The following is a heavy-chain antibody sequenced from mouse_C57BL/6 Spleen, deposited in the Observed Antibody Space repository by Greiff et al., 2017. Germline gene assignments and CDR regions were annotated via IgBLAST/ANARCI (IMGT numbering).Heavy chain of an antibody. V-gene: IGHV3-6*01. CDR2: ISYDGSN. CDR1: GYSITSGYY. Sequence: EVQLQESGPGLVKPSQSLSLTCSVTGYSITSGYYWNWIRQFPGNKLEWMGYISYDGSNNYNPSLKNRISITRDTSKNQFFLKLNSVTTEDTATYYCARESIVKGGFAYWGQGTLVTVSA. J-gene: IGHJ3*01. D-gene: IGHD2-5*01. CDR3: ARESIVKGGFAY.